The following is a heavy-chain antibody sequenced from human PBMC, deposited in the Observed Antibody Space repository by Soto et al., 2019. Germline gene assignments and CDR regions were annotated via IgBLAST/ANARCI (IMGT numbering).Heavy chain of an antibody. Sequence: QLVESGGGLVQPGGSLRLSCEASGFTVSSNYMSWVRQAPGKGLECVSVLHSGGSTFYTDSVKGRFIISRDKSKNTLHLQMSSLGAEDTAVYYCARGKATVGATLYFDYWGQGTLVTVSS. D-gene: IGHD4-4*01. CDR1: GFTVSSNY. CDR3: ARGKATVGATLYFDY. J-gene: IGHJ4*02. CDR2: LHSGGST. V-gene: IGHV3-66*01.